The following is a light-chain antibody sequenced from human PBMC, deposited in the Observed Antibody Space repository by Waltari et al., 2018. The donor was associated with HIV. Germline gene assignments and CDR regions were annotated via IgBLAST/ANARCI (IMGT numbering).Light chain of an antibody. CDR1: SSYVDTF. CDR3: CSHAGNFIFA. V-gene: IGLV2-11*01. CDR2: DVN. J-gene: IGLJ1*01. Sequence: QSALTQPHSVSGSPGQSLTISCAGTSSYVDTFVSWYQQHPGKAPQVIIYDVNNRPSGVPDRFSGSKSGNTAFLTISGLQAEDEAEYHCCSHAGNFIFAFGTGTEVTVL.